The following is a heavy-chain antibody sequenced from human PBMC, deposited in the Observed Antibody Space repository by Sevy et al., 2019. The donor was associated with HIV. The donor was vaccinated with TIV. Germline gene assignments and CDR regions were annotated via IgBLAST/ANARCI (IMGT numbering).Heavy chain of an antibody. CDR3: ARDPDPYGSGSYYNLVHNRFDP. Sequence: GGSLRLSCAASGFTFSSYWMSWVRQAPGKGLEWVANIKQDGSEKYYVDSVKGRFTISRDNAKNSLYLQMNSLRAEDTAVYYCARDPDPYGSGSYYNLVHNRFDPWGQGTLVTVSS. CDR2: IKQDGSEK. D-gene: IGHD3-10*01. J-gene: IGHJ5*02. V-gene: IGHV3-7*01. CDR1: GFTFSSYW.